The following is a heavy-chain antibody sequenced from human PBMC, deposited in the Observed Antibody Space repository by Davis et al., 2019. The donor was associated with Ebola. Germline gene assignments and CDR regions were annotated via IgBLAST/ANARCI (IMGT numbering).Heavy chain of an antibody. D-gene: IGHD2-15*01. CDR2: ISAYNGNT. J-gene: IGHJ4*02. CDR3: ARDLVGYCSGGSCYSGLVF. CDR1: GYTFTSYG. Sequence: ASVKVSCKASGYTFTSYGISWVRQAPGQGLEWMGWISAYNGNTNYAQKLQGKVTMTTDTSTRTAYMELRSLRSDDTAVYYCARDLVGYCSGGSCYSGLVFWGQGTLVTVSS. V-gene: IGHV1-18*01.